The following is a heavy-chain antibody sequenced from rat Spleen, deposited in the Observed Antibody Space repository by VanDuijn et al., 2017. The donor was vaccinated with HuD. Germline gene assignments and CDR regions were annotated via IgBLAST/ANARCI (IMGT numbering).Heavy chain of an antibody. CDR3: ARYRDTYGHVGIFDY. J-gene: IGHJ2*01. D-gene: IGHD2-5*01. CDR1: GYSITSNY. Sequence: EVQLQESGPGLVKPSHSLSLTCSVTGYSITSNYWGWIRKFPGNKMEWMGYIDFSGSTGYNPSLKARISITRDLSKNQFFLQLNSVSTEDTVIYYCARYRDTYGHVGIFDYWGQGVRVTVSP. V-gene: IGHV3-1*01. CDR2: IDFSGST.